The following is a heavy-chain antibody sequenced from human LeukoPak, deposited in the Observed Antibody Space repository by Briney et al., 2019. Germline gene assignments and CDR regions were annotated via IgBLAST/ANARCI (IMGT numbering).Heavy chain of an antibody. J-gene: IGHJ4*02. Sequence: GGSLRLSCAASRFTFSSYWMSWVRQAPGRGLEWVSSISSSSSYKYYADSAKGRFTISRDNAKNSLYLQMNSLRAEDMGLYYCARDKGSNYYYSSGYLDYWGQGTLVTVSS. V-gene: IGHV3-21*04. CDR2: ISSSSSYK. D-gene: IGHD3-22*01. CDR1: RFTFSSYW. CDR3: ARDKGSNYYYSSGYLDY.